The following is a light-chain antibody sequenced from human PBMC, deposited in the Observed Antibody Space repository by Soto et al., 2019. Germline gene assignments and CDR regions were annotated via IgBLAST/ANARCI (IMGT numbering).Light chain of an antibody. CDR3: CSYAGSNKLGVV. CDR1: SSDVGGYYY. V-gene: IGLV2-8*01. CDR2: EVS. J-gene: IGLJ2*01. Sequence: QSALTQPPSASGSPGQSVTISCTGTSSDVGGYYYVSWYQQHPGKAPKLIIYEVSKRPSGVPARFSGSKSGNTASLTVSGLQAQDEADYYCCSYAGSNKLGVVFGGGTKLTVL.